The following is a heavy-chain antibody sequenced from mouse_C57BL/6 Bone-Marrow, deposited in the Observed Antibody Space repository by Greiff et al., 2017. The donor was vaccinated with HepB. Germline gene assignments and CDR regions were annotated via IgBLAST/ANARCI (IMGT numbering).Heavy chain of an antibody. CDR1: GYTFTSYG. Sequence: QVQLKQSGAELARPGASVKLSCKASGYTFTSYGISWVKQRTGQGLEWIGEIYPRSGNTYYNEKFKGKATLTADKSSSTAYMELRSLTSEDSAVYFCARRGNLRYFDYWGQGTTLTVSS. V-gene: IGHV1-81*01. CDR3: ARRGNLRYFDY. CDR2: IYPRSGNT. D-gene: IGHD1-1*01. J-gene: IGHJ2*01.